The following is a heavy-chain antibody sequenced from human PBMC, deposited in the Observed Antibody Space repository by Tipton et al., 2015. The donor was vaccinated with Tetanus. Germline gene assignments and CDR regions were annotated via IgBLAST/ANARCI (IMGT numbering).Heavy chain of an antibody. V-gene: IGHV5-51*01. CDR2: INPGDSET. D-gene: IGHD3-3*01. J-gene: IGHJ4*02. CDR3: ARHPDFWSGYYFDL. CDR1: GYDFSKYW. Sequence: QLVQSGAELKKPGESLKISCQGSGYDFSKYWIAWVRQMPGKGLEWMGIINPGDSETTYGPSFQGQVAISVDKSINTAYLQWDSLKASDTAIYYCARHPDFWSGYYFDLWGQGTLVNVSS.